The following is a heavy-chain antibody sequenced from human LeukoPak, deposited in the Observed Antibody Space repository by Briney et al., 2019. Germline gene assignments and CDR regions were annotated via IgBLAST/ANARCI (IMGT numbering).Heavy chain of an antibody. CDR2: TYTSGST. J-gene: IGHJ4*02. CDR3: AREDLWSGFPFDY. D-gene: IGHD3-3*01. CDR1: GGSISSGSYY. Sequence: SETLSLTCTVSGGSISSGSYYWSWIRQPAGKGLEWIGRTYTSGSTNYNPSLKSRVTISVDTSKNQFSLKLSSVTAADTAVYYCAREDLWSGFPFDYWGQGTLVTVSS. V-gene: IGHV4-61*02.